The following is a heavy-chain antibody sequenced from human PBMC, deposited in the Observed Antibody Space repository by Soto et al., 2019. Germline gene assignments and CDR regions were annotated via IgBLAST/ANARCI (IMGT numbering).Heavy chain of an antibody. V-gene: IGHV4-59*10. D-gene: IGHD2-21*01. CDR2: IYTSGST. J-gene: IGHJ4*02. CDR3: ARGLFEYCCYY. Sequence: LSLTCAVSGGSFSSYYWRWIRQPAGKGLEWIGGIYTSGSTNYNPSLKSRVTMSVDTSKSQFSLKLSSVTAADTAVYYCARGLFEYCCYYWGQGTLVTVYS. CDR1: GGSFSSYY.